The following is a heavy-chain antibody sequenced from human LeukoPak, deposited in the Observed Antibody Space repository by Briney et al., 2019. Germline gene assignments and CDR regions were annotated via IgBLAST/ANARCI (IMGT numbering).Heavy chain of an antibody. CDR3: ARSGNEDRHNIYFDH. J-gene: IGHJ4*02. V-gene: IGHV3-23*01. CDR1: GFTFSTYA. Sequence: PGGSLSLTCATSGFTFSTYAMSWVRQAPGKGLEWVSLISGSGSGTHYADSVKGRFTISRDNSKNMLYLHMNSLRAEDTAVYYCARSGNEDRHNIYFDHGGQGTLVTVSS. D-gene: IGHD4-23*01. CDR2: ISGSGSGT.